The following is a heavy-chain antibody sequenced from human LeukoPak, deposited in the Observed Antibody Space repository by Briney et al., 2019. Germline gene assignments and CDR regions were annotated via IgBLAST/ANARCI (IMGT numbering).Heavy chain of an antibody. Sequence: GGSLRLSCAASGFTFSSYSMNWVRQAPGKGLEWVSSISSSSSYIYYADSVEGRFTISRDNAKNSLYLQMNSLRAEDTAVYYCASPAAAGRSGYFDYWGQGTLVTVSS. CDR2: ISSSSSYI. CDR1: GFTFSSYS. J-gene: IGHJ4*02. V-gene: IGHV3-21*01. CDR3: ASPAAAGRSGYFDY. D-gene: IGHD6-13*01.